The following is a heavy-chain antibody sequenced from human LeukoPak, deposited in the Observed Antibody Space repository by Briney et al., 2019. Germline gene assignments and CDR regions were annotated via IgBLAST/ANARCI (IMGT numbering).Heavy chain of an antibody. CDR1: GGSISSSYW. CDR3: ARDRAAADYDY. Sequence: SETLSLTCAVSGGSISSSYWWSWVRQPPGKGLEWIGEIYHSGSTNYNPSLKSRVTISVDKSKSQFSLKLSSVTAADTAVYYCARDRAAADYDYWGQGTLVTVSS. V-gene: IGHV4-4*02. D-gene: IGHD6-13*01. J-gene: IGHJ4*02. CDR2: IYHSGST.